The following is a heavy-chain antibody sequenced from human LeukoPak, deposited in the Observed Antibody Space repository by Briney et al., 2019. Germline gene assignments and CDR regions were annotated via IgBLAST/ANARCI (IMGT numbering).Heavy chain of an antibody. J-gene: IGHJ6*03. CDR3: ASTLRYFDWLFYMDV. Sequence: SETLSLTCTVSGGSINNSYWTWIRQPPGKGLEWIGHIYYSGSTNYSPSLKSRVTISVDTSKNQFSLKLSSVTAADTAVYYCASTLRYFDWLFYMDVWGKGTTVTISS. V-gene: IGHV4-59*12. D-gene: IGHD3-9*01. CDR2: IYYSGST. CDR1: GGSINNSY.